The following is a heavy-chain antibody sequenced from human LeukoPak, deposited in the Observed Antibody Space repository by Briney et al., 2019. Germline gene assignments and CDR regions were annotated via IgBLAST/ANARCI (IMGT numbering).Heavy chain of an antibody. D-gene: IGHD6-13*01. Sequence: PSETLSLTCAVYGGSFSCYYWSWIRQPPGKGLEWIGEINHSGSTNYNPSLKSRVTISVDTSKNQFSLKLSSVTAADTAVYYCARGPQQQLGLRVYDYWGQGSLVPVSS. V-gene: IGHV4-34*01. CDR1: GGSFSCYY. CDR3: ARGPQQQLGLRVYDY. CDR2: INHSGST. J-gene: IGHJ4*02.